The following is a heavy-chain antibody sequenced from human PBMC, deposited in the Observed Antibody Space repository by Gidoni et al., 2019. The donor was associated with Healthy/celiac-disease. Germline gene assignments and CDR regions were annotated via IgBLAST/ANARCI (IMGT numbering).Heavy chain of an antibody. D-gene: IGHD2-2*02. J-gene: IGHJ6*02. Sequence: QVQLQESGPGLVKPSETLSLTCAVSGYSISSGYYWGWIRQPPGKGLEWIGSIYHSGSTYYNPSLKSRVTISVDTSKNQFSLKLSSVTAADTAVYYCARDYGCSSTSCYNYYYYGMDVWGQGTTVTVSS. CDR3: ARDYGCSSTSCYNYYYYGMDV. CDR2: IYHSGST. CDR1: GYSISSGYY. V-gene: IGHV4-38-2*02.